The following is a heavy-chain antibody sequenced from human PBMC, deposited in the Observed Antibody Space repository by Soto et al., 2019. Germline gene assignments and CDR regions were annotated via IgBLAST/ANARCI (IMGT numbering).Heavy chain of an antibody. D-gene: IGHD1-26*01. V-gene: IGHV1-45*02. CDR1: GYTFTYRY. CDR3: ATALGGSYYEDAFDI. CDR2: ITPFNGNT. J-gene: IGHJ3*02. Sequence: SVKVSCKASGYTFTYRYLHWVRQAPGQALEWMGWITPFNGNTNYAQKFQDRVTITRDRSMSTAYMELSSLRSGDTAMYYCATALGGSYYEDAFDIWGQGTMVTVSS.